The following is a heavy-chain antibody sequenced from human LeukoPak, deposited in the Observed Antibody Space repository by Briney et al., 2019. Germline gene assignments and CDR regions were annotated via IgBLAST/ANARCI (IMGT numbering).Heavy chain of an antibody. CDR3: ARAVGDHSYCMDV. Sequence: GGSLRLSCAASKFTFSNYAMSWVRQAPGKGLEWVSVISGSGGSTYYADSVKGRFTISRDNAKNTLYLQMNSLRAEDTAVYYCARAVGDHSYCMDVWGKGTTVTVSS. J-gene: IGHJ6*03. CDR1: KFTFSNYA. D-gene: IGHD1-14*01. V-gene: IGHV3-23*01. CDR2: ISGSGGST.